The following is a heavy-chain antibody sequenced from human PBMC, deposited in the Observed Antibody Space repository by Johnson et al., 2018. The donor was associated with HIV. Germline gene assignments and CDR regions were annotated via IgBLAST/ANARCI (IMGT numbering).Heavy chain of an antibody. V-gene: IGHV3-13*01. CDR1: GFTFSSYD. CDR3: ARGMYYNFWSGYGIRWDAFDI. D-gene: IGHD3-3*01. CDR2: VGTAGDT. Sequence: EVQLVESGGGLVQPGGSLRLSCAASGFTFSSYDMHWVRQATGKGLVWVAAVGTAGDTLYPGSVKGGFTISREDAKNSLYLQMNSLSAGDTALYYCARGMYYNFWSGYGIRWDAFDIWGQGTMVTVSS. J-gene: IGHJ3*02.